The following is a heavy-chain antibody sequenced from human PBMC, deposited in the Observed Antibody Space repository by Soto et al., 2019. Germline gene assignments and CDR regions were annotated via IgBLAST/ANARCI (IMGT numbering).Heavy chain of an antibody. J-gene: IGHJ4*02. CDR1: GFTFSSYA. CDR2: ISGSGGST. V-gene: IGHV3-23*01. Sequence: HPGGSLRLSCAASGFTFSSYAMSWVRQAPGKGLEWVSAISGSGGSTYYADSVKGRFTISRDNSKNTLYLQMNSLRAEDTAVYYCARKLYTVMRIYFDYWGQGTLVTVSS. D-gene: IGHD4-17*01. CDR3: ARKLYTVMRIYFDY.